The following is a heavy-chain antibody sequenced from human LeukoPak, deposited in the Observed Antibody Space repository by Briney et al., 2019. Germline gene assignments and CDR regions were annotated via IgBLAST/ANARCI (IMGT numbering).Heavy chain of an antibody. Sequence: GGSLRLSCAVSGITLSNYGMSWVRQAPGKGLEWAAGISGSGGSTNYADSVKGRFTISRDNPKNTLYLQMNILRAEDTAVYFCAKRGVVIRVILVGFHKEAYYFDSWGQGALVTVSS. CDR2: ISGSGGST. D-gene: IGHD3-22*01. CDR3: AKRGVVIRVILVGFHKEAYYFDS. J-gene: IGHJ4*02. CDR1: GITLSNYG. V-gene: IGHV3-23*01.